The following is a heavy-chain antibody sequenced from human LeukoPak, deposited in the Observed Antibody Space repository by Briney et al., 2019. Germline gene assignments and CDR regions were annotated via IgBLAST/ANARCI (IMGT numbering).Heavy chain of an antibody. J-gene: IGHJ6*03. Sequence: PGGSLRLSCAASGFTVSSNYMSWVRQAPGKGLECVSVIYSGGNTYYADSVKGRFTISRDNSKNTLYLQMNSLRAEDTAVYYCARDRYSYGYWYYYYYMDVWGKGTTVTISS. CDR1: GFTVSSNY. CDR2: IYSGGNT. D-gene: IGHD5-18*01. V-gene: IGHV3-66*01. CDR3: ARDRYSYGYWYYYYYMDV.